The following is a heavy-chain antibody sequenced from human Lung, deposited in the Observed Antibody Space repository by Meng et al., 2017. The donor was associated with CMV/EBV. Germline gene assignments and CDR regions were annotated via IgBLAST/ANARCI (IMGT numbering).Heavy chain of an antibody. CDR2: ISAYNGNT. CDR1: GYTFTNYG. V-gene: IGHV1-18*01. J-gene: IGHJ4*02. CDR3: ARVEVGITSGDY. D-gene: IGHD1-26*01. Sequence: QGQLVYAGGEVKKPGASVKVSCKASGYTFTNYGITWVRQAPGQGLEWMGWISAYNGNTNYAQTLQGRLTMTTDTSTSTAYMELRSLRSDDTAVYYCARVEVGITSGDYWGQGTLVTVSS.